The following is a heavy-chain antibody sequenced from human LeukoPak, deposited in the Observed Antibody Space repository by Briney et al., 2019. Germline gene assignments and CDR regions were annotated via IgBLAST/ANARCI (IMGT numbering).Heavy chain of an antibody. V-gene: IGHV1-2*02. D-gene: IGHD3-22*01. CDR1: GYTLTELS. J-gene: IGHJ4*02. CDR2: INPNSGGT. Sequence: GASVKVSCKVSGYTLTELSMHWVRQAPGKGLEWMGWINPNSGGTNYAQKFQGRVTMTRDTSISTAYMELSRLRSDDTAVYYCARDDSSGYDHYWGQGTLVTVSS. CDR3: ARDDSSGYDHY.